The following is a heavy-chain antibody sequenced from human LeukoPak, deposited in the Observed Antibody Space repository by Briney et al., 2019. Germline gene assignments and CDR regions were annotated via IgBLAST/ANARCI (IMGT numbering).Heavy chain of an antibody. CDR2: IKQDGSEK. D-gene: IGHD4-17*01. CDR3: ARDNYGDYAYFDY. J-gene: IGHJ4*02. V-gene: IGHV3-7*05. Sequence: GGSLRLSCAASGFTFSSYSMNWVRQAPGKGLEWVANIKQDGSEKYYVDSVKGRFTISRDNAKNSLYLQMNSLRAEDTAVYYCARDNYGDYAYFDYWGQGTLVTVSS. CDR1: GFTFSSYS.